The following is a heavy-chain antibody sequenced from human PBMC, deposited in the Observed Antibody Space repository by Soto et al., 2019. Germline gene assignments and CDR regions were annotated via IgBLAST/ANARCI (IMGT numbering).Heavy chain of an antibody. Sequence: GASVKVSCKASGGTLTNFINYPINWVRQAPGQGLEWLGYIMAYNNNPHYAQKFVGRVTMTADTSTSTAFLELRGLTSDDTAVYYCARGGRGKSYWTLESWGQGTQVTVSS. J-gene: IGHJ4*02. CDR2: IMAYNNNP. V-gene: IGHV1-18*01. CDR1: GGTLTNFINYP. CDR3: ARGGRGKSYWTLES. D-gene: IGHD1-26*01.